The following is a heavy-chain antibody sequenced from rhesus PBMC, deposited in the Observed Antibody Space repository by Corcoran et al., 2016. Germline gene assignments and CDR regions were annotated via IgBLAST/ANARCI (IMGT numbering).Heavy chain of an antibody. J-gene: IGHJ2*01. CDR1: GFTFSPYW. D-gene: IGHD1-1*01. CDR2: IDPSDSDT. CDR3: ARTYQGI. Sequence: EVQLVESVGGLVPPGGSLRLSGAASGFTFSPYWLRWGRQMPGKVLEWMGAIDPSDSDTRYSPSFQGQVTISADKSISTAYLQWSSLKASDSATYYWARTYQGIWGPGTPITSSS. V-gene: IGHV5-2*01.